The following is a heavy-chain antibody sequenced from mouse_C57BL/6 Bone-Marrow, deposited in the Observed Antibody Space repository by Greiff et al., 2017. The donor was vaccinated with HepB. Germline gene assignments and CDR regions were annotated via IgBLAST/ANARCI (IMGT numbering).Heavy chain of an antibody. CDR1: GYTFTSYW. Sequence: VQLQQPGAELVKPGASVKMSCKASGYTFTSYWITWVKQRPGQGLEWIGDIYPGSGSTNYNEKFKSKATLTVDTSSSTAYMQLSSLTSEDSAVYYCASTIYYYGSSYVGAMDYWGQGTSVTVSS. D-gene: IGHD1-1*01. CDR2: IYPGSGST. J-gene: IGHJ4*01. V-gene: IGHV1-55*01. CDR3: ASTIYYYGSSYVGAMDY.